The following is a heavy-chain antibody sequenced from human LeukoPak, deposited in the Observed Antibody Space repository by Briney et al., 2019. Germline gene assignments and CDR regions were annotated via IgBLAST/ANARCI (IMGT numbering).Heavy chain of an antibody. V-gene: IGHV3-74*01. Sequence: GGSLRLSCAASGFTFDDYAMHWVRQGPGKGLVWVSHINGDGSNTNYADSVKGRFTISRDNAKNTLFLQMDSLRAEDTAVYYCARGPLYYYDSSGWSSFYYWGQGILVTVSS. CDR2: INGDGSNT. CDR1: GFTFDDYA. J-gene: IGHJ4*02. D-gene: IGHD3-22*01. CDR3: ARGPLYYYDSSGWSSFYY.